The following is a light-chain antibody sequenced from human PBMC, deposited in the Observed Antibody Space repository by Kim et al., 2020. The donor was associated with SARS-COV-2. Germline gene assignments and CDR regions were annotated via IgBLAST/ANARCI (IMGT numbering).Light chain of an antibody. CDR1: QLGRKY. CDR3: QAWDNSTVI. V-gene: IGLV3-1*01. CDR2: QDN. J-gene: IGLJ2*01. Sequence: SYELTQPPSVSVSPGQTATITCSGNQLGRKYVCWYQQKPGQSPVLVIFQDNKRPSRIPGRFSGSNSGSTATLTISGTQAMDEADYYCQAWDNSTVIFGGGTKLTVL.